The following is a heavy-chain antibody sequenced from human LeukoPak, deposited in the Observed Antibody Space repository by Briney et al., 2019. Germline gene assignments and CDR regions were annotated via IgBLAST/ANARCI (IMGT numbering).Heavy chain of an antibody. J-gene: IGHJ3*01. V-gene: IGHV4-4*07. Sequence: PSETLSLTCTVSGGSISSYYWSWIRQPPGKGLEWIGRIYTSGDTDYSPYFKGLMTMSVDTSKNQLSLNVRSVTAADTAVYYCARDHDSSGIYYRGTFDLWGQGTVVTVSS. CDR2: IYTSGDT. CDR3: ARDHDSSGIYYRGTFDL. D-gene: IGHD3-22*01. CDR1: GGSISSYY.